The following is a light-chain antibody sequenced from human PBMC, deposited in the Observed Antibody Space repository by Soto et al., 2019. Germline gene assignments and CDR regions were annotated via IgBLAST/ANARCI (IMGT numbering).Light chain of an antibody. Sequence: EIVMTQSPAILSVSPGERATLSCRASQSITGNLTWYQQKPGQAPRLLIYDASTRATGIPARFSGSGSGTEFTLTISTLQSEDFAVYYCQQYHNWPLTFGGGTKVDIK. CDR1: QSITGN. CDR2: DAS. V-gene: IGKV3-15*01. J-gene: IGKJ4*01. CDR3: QQYHNWPLT.